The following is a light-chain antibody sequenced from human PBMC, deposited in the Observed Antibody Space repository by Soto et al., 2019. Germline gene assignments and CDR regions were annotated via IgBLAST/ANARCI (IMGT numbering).Light chain of an antibody. J-gene: IGKJ1*01. CDR1: QSISGW. CDR3: LQYKTYSRT. Sequence: DIQMTQSPSTLSASVGDRVTITCRASQSISGWLAWFQQRPGKAPKLLIYKASSLESGVPSRFSGSGSGTDFSLTISSLQPDDFATYYCLQYKTYSRTFGQGTKVDI. CDR2: KAS. V-gene: IGKV1-5*03.